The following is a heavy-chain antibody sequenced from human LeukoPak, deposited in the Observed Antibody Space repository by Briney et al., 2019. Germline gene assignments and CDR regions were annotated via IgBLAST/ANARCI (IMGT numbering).Heavy chain of an antibody. J-gene: IGHJ4*02. Sequence: GESLQISCKGSGYSFTSYWIGWVRQMPGKGLEWMGIIYPGDSDTRYSPSFQGQVTISADKSISTAYLQWSSLKASDTAMYYCARPSGRGYSYGSAVDYWGQGTLVTVSS. CDR1: GYSFTSYW. CDR2: IYPGDSDT. V-gene: IGHV5-51*01. D-gene: IGHD5-18*01. CDR3: ARPSGRGYSYGSAVDY.